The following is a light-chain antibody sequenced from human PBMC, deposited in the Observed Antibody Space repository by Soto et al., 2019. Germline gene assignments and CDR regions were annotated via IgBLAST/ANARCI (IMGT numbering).Light chain of an antibody. CDR3: LLTFRGPWV. Sequence: QAVVTQEPSLTVSPGGTVTLTCASSTGAVTSGHHTYWSQQRPGQAPRILIFDTSKRHSWTPARFSGSLLGGRAALTLSGAQPEDEAEYYCLLTFRGPWVFGGGTKLTVL. J-gene: IGLJ3*02. CDR2: DTS. CDR1: TGAVTSGHH. V-gene: IGLV7-46*01.